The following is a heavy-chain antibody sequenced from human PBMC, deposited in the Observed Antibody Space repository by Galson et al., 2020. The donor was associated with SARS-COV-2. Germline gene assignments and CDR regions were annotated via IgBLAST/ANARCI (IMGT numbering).Heavy chain of an antibody. CDR3: ARVPAIAVSSTRYYHYGMDV. J-gene: IGHJ6*02. Sequence: TGGSLRLSCAVSGFTFSNYSMNWVRQAPGKGLEWVSYISSSGSTIYYAASVKGRVTISRDNAKNSLYLQMNSLRDEDTAVLYCARVPAIAVSSTRYYHYGMDVWGQGTTVTVSS. D-gene: IGHD6-19*01. V-gene: IGHV3-48*02. CDR1: GFTFSNYS. CDR2: ISSSGSTI.